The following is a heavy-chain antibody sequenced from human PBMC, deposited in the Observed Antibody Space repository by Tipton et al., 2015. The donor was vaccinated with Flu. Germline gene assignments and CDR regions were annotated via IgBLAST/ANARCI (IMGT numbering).Heavy chain of an antibody. CDR1: GFSISSSSYY. V-gene: IGHV4-39*07. CDR3: ARLRANYYDSSGYSDY. CDR2: IYYSGST. Sequence: TLSLTCTVSGFSISSSSYYWVWIRQPPGNWLEWIGSIYYSGSTYYNPSLKIRVTISVDTSKNQFSLKLSYVTAADTAVYYCARLRANYYDSSGYSDYWGQGTLVTVS. D-gene: IGHD3-22*01. J-gene: IGHJ4*02.